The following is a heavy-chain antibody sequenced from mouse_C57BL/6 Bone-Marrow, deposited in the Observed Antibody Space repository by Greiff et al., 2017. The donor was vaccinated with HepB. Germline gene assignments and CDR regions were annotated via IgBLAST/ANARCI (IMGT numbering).Heavy chain of an antibody. V-gene: IGHV1-50*01. CDR2: IDPSDSYT. CDR1: GYTFTSYW. CDR3: AREGVYLGFAY. Sequence: QVQLQQPGAELVKPGASVKLSCKASGYTFTSYWMQWVKQRPGQGLEWIGEIDPSDSYTNYNQKFKGKATLTVDTSSSTAYMQLSSLTSEDSAVYCCAREGVYLGFAYWGQGTLVTVSA. D-gene: IGHD2-1*01. J-gene: IGHJ3*01.